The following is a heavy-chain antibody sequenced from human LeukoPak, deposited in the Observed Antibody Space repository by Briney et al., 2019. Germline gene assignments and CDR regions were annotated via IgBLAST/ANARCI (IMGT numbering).Heavy chain of an antibody. CDR2: VSYTGSA. V-gene: IGHV4-39*02. Sequence: SETPSLTCTVSGGSISSSPYYWGWIRQPPGKGLEWIGNVSYTGSAHYNPSLKSRVTISVDSSRNHFSLELNSVTAADTAVYYCLSWDCINTSCSDHHYDTDVWGKGTPVSVS. CDR3: LSWDCINTSCSDHHYDTDV. D-gene: IGHD2-2*01. CDR1: GGSISSSPYY. J-gene: IGHJ6*03.